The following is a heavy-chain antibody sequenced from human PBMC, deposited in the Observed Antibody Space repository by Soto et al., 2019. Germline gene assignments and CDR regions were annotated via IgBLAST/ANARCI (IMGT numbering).Heavy chain of an antibody. CDR1: GFTVSSHY. CDR3: ATPVTRLIAFGP. J-gene: IGHJ3*01. Sequence: EVQLVETGGGFVQPGGSLRLSCVASGFTVSSHYMTWVRQTPGKGLEWVSIIYASDSTFYADSVKGRFTISRDNSKNTVYLQLNRLRAEGTGVFYCATPVTRLIAFGPRGQGTMVTVSS. V-gene: IGHV3-53*02. D-gene: IGHD4-17*01. CDR2: IYASDST.